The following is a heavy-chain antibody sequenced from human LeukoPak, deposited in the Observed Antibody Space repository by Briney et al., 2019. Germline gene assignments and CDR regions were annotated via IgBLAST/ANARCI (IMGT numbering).Heavy chain of an antibody. CDR3: ARQLGDAFDI. Sequence: PSETLSLTCSVSGGSLKSYYWTWIRQPPGKGLEWIGYIYYSGSTNYNPSLKSRVTISVDTSKNQFSLKLSSVTAAGTAVYYCARQLGDAFDIWGQGTMVTVSS. D-gene: IGHD3-16*01. CDR1: GGSLKSYY. V-gene: IGHV4-59*08. CDR2: IYYSGST. J-gene: IGHJ3*02.